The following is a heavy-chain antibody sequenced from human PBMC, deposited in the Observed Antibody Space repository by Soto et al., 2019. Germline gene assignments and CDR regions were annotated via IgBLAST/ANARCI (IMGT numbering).Heavy chain of an antibody. Sequence: QVQLQESGPGLVKPSETLSLTCTVSGGSISSYYWSWIRQPPGKGLEWIGYIYYSGSTNYNPSLKSRVTISVDTSKNQFSLKLSSVTAADTVVYYCARESVAAGFDYWGQGTLVTVSS. D-gene: IGHD6-13*01. CDR2: IYYSGST. J-gene: IGHJ4*02. CDR1: GGSISSYY. V-gene: IGHV4-59*01. CDR3: ARESVAAGFDY.